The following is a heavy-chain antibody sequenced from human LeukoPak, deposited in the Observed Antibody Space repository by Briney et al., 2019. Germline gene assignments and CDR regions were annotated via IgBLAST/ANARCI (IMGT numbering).Heavy chain of an antibody. J-gene: IGHJ6*03. V-gene: IGHV3-74*01. Sequence: GRSLRLSCAASGFTFSSFWMHWVRHAPGRGLVWVSRINSDGSSTSYADSVKGRFTISRDNAKNTLYLQMNSLRAEDTAVYYCARGPYYYGSGSYYYYYYYYMDVWGKGTTVTVSS. CDR3: ARGPYYYGSGSYYYYYYYYMDV. CDR2: INSDGSST. D-gene: IGHD3-10*01. CDR1: GFTFSSFW.